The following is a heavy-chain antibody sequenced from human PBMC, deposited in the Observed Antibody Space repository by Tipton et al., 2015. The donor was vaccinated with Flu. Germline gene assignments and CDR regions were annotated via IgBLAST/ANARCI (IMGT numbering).Heavy chain of an antibody. Sequence: QVQLVQSGGGVVQPGRSLRLSCTVSGDSISSGGAYWSWIRQHPGKGLEWIGSIYYSGSTYYNPSLQSRVSISLDTSKNQFSLKLKFVTAADTAVYYCARDQGFGGGISYDYYALGVWGQGTTVTVSS. J-gene: IGHJ6*02. D-gene: IGHD3-10*01. CDR2: IYYSGST. CDR1: GDSISSGGAY. V-gene: IGHV4-31*03. CDR3: ARDQGFGGGISYDYYALGV.